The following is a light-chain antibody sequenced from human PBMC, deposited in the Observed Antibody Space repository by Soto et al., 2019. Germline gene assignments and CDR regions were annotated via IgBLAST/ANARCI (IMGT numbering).Light chain of an antibody. J-gene: IGKJ2*01. CDR3: QQYYSSPYT. CDR2: WAS. V-gene: IGKV4-1*01. Sequence: DIVMTQSPDSLAVSLGQRATINCKSSQSVLYSSNNKNYLAWYQQKPGQPPKLLIYWASTRESGVPARFSGSGSGTDFTLTVSSLQAEDVAFYYCQQYYSSPYTFGQGTNLEIK. CDR1: QSVLYSSNNKNY.